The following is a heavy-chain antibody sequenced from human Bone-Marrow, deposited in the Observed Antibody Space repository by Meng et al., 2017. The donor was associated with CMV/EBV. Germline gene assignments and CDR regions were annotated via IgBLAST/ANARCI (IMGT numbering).Heavy chain of an antibody. J-gene: IGHJ6*02. D-gene: IGHD3-22*01. V-gene: IGHV4-34*01. CDR2: INHSGST. Sequence: GSLRLSCAVYGGSFSGYYWSWIRQPPGKGLEWIGEINHSGSTNYNPSLKSRVTISVDTSKNQFSLKLSSVTAADTAVYYCARAKRYYDSSGESFRVGYYYYGMDAWGQGTTVTVSS. CDR3: ARAKRYYDSSGESFRVGYYYYGMDA. CDR1: GGSFSGYY.